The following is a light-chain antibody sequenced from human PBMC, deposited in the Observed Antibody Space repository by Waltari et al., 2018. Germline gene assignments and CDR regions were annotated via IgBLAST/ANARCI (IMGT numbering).Light chain of an antibody. J-gene: IGLJ3*02. CDR1: SGINVAAYR. CDR3: MIWHSSAWV. CDR2: YKSDSDN. Sequence: QAVVTQPASLYASPGASASLTCTLRSGINVAAYRIYWYQQKPGSPPQFLLKYKSDSDNQLGSGVPSRFSGFKDASANAGILLISGLQSDDEADYYCMIWHSSAWVFGGGTKLTV. V-gene: IGLV5-45*01.